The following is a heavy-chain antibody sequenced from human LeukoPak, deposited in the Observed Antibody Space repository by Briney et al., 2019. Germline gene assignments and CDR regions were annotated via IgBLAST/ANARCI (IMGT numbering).Heavy chain of an antibody. CDR1: GGSISTYA. D-gene: IGHD3-22*01. Sequence: SETLSLTCTVSGGSISTYAWSWIRQPPGKGLEWIGYIYYSGSTNYNPSLKSRVTISVDTSKSQFSLKLSSVTAADTAVYYCARHYYDNRGDAFDIWGQGTMVTVSS. CDR2: IYYSGST. V-gene: IGHV4-59*01. J-gene: IGHJ3*02. CDR3: ARHYYDNRGDAFDI.